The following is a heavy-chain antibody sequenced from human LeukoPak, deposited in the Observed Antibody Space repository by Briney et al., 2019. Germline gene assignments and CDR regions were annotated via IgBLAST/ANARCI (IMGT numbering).Heavy chain of an antibody. V-gene: IGHV3-23*01. J-gene: IGHJ4*02. D-gene: IGHD3-22*01. CDR3: AKDAVYDYYDSSGYSDY. Sequence: GGSLRLSCAASGFTVSSNYMSWVRQAPGKGLEWVSAISGSGGSTYYADSVKGRFTISRDNSKNTLYLQMNSLRAEDTAVYYCAKDAVYDYYDSSGYSDYWGQGTLVTVSS. CDR2: ISGSGGST. CDR1: GFTVSSNY.